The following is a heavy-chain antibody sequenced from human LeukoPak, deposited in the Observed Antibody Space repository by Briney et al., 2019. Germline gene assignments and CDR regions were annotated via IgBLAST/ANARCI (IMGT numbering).Heavy chain of an antibody. CDR2: ISGSGGST. CDR1: GFTFSSYA. J-gene: IGHJ6*02. CDR3: AREWCGGDCYSAYYYYGMDV. V-gene: IGHV3-23*01. Sequence: GGSLRLSCAASGFTFSSYAMSWVRQAPGKGLEWVSAISGSGGSTYYADSVKGRFTISRDNSKNTLYLQMNSLRAEDTAVYYCAREWCGGDCYSAYYYYGMDVWGQGTTVTVSS. D-gene: IGHD2-21*02.